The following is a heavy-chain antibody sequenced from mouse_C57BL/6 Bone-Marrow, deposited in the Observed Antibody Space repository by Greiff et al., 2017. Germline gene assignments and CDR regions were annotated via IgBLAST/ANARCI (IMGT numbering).Heavy chain of an antibody. Sequence: QVQLQQSGAELARPGASVKLSCKASGYTFTSYSISWVKQRTGQGLEWIGEIYPRSGNTYYNEKFKGKATLTADKSSSTAYMELRSLTSEDSAVYFCARFDSYAMDYWGQGTSVTVSS. J-gene: IGHJ4*01. V-gene: IGHV1-81*01. CDR1: GYTFTSYS. CDR3: ARFDSYAMDY. CDR2: IYPRSGNT.